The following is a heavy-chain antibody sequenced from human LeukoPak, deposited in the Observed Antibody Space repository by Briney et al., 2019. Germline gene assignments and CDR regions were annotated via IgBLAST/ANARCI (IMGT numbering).Heavy chain of an antibody. CDR3: ARDVVWYETRLSNYMDL. CDR2: IIPIFGTA. CDR1: GGTFSSYA. Sequence: SVTVSCKASGGTFSSYAISWLRQAPGQGLEWMGRIIPIFGTANYAQKFQGRVTITTDESTSTAYMELSSLRSEDTAVYYCARDVVWYETRLSNYMDLWGKGTTVTVSS. D-gene: IGHD2-15*01. V-gene: IGHV1-69*05. J-gene: IGHJ6*03.